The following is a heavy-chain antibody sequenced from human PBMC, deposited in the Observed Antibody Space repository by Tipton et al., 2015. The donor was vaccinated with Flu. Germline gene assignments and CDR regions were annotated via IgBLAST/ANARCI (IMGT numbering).Heavy chain of an antibody. CDR1: GDSIGSPYF. J-gene: IGHJ4*02. CDR2: VRQAGST. D-gene: IGHD3-10*01. CDR3: ARSTYHYGSGSSDY. Sequence: TLSLTCSVSGDSIGSPYFWGWIRQPPGKGLEWIGNVRQAGSTYRNPSLKSRVIISVDTAKNQFSQRLSSVTAADTAVYYCARSTYHYGSGSSDYWGQGTLVTVSS. V-gene: IGHV4-38-2*01.